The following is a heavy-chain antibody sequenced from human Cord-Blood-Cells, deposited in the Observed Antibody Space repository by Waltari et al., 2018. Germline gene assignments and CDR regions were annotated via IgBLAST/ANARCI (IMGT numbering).Heavy chain of an antibody. Sequence: QVQLVQSGAEVKKPGSSVKVSCKASGSTFSSYAISWVRQAPGQGVEWMGGIIPIFGTANYTQKCQGRVTITADESTSTAYMELSSLRSEETAVYYCAESSDRGYSGYDFPCDIWGQGTMVTVSS. CDR3: AESSDRGYSGYDFPCDI. CDR1: GSTFSSYA. V-gene: IGHV1-69*01. CDR2: IIPIFGTA. J-gene: IGHJ3*02. D-gene: IGHD5-12*01.